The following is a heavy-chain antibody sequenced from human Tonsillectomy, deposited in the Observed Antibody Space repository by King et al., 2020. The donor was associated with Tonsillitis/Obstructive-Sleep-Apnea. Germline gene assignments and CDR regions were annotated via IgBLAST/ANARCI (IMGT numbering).Heavy chain of an antibody. Sequence: VQLVESGGGFVQPGESLRLSCVGSGFKFGDYWMNWIRQAPGKGPEGVANMKHDGSWIYYVDSVKGRFTISRDNARDSVFLQMNSLRAEDTAVYYCVRDRGIDYGGSLFDYWGQGTLVTVSS. V-gene: IGHV3-7*04. CDR2: MKHDGSWI. J-gene: IGHJ4*02. CDR3: VRDRGIDYGGSLFDY. D-gene: IGHD4-23*01. CDR1: GFKFGDYW.